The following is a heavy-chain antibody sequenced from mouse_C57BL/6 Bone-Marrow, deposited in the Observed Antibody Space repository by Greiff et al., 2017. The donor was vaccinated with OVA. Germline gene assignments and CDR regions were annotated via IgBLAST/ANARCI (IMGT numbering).Heavy chain of an antibody. CDR2: LWMDGST. Sequence: QVQLKESGPGLVAPSQSLSITCTVSGFSLTSYGVHWVRQPPGKGLAWLVVLWMDGSTTYNSALKSRLSISKDNSKSQVFLKMNSLQTDDTAMYYCARGGSYDYPWFAYWGQGTLVTVSA. CDR1: GFSLTSYG. D-gene: IGHD2-4*01. J-gene: IGHJ3*01. V-gene: IGHV2-6*03. CDR3: ARGGSYDYPWFAY.